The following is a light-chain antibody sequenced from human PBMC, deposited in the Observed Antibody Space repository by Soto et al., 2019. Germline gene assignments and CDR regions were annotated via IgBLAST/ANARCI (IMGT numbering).Light chain of an antibody. CDR2: GAF. V-gene: IGKV3-15*01. J-gene: IGKJ5*01. CDR1: QSVSSD. Sequence: EIVMTQSPVTLSVSPGERATLSCRASQSVSSDLAWYQQKPGQAPRLLIYGAFNRATGVPVRFSGSGSGREFTLTVSILQSEDSAVYYCQQYNNWPPITFGQGTRLEIK. CDR3: QQYNNWPPIT.